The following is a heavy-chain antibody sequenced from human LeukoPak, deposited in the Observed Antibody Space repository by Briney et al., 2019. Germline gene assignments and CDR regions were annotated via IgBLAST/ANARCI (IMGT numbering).Heavy chain of an antibody. Sequence: GGSLRLSCAASGFTFSSYAMHWVRQAPGKGLEWVAVISYDGSNKYYADSVKGRFTISRDNSKNTLYLQMNSLRAEDTAVYYCARVYGSGSYYYYYYYGMDVWGQGTTVTASS. CDR1: GFTFSSYA. V-gene: IGHV3-30-3*01. CDR2: ISYDGSNK. D-gene: IGHD3-10*01. J-gene: IGHJ6*02. CDR3: ARVYGSGSYYYYYYYGMDV.